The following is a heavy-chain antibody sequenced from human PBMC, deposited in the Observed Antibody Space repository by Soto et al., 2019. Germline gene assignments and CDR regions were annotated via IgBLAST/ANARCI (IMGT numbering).Heavy chain of an antibody. CDR1: GGSFSGYY. CDR3: ARATGYYPNFDY. CDR2: INHSGST. Sequence: PSETLSLTCAVYGGSFSGYYWTWIRQPPGTGLEWIGEINHSGSTNYNPSLKSRVTISVDTSKNQFSLKLSSVTAADTAVYYCARATGYYPNFDYWGQGTLVTVSS. D-gene: IGHD3-9*01. J-gene: IGHJ4*02. V-gene: IGHV4-34*01.